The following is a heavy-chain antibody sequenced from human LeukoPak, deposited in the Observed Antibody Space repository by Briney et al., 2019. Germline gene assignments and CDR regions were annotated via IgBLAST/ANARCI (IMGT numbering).Heavy chain of an antibody. CDR3: ARDDYVKDYVWGSYRQGLDY. CDR2: ISSSGSTI. D-gene: IGHD3-16*02. CDR1: GFTFSSYE. J-gene: IGHJ4*02. V-gene: IGHV3-48*03. Sequence: PGGSLRLSCAASGFTFSSYEMNWVRHAPGKGLEWVSYISSSGSTIYYADSVKGRFTISRDNAKNSLYLQMNSLRAEDTAVYYCARDDYVKDYVWGSYRQGLDYWGQGTLVTVSS.